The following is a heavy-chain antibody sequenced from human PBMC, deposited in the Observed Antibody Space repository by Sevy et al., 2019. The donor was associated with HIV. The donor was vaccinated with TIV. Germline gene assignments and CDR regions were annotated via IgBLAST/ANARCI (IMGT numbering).Heavy chain of an antibody. CDR2: IYASGSPI. Sequence: GGSLRLSCEGSGFTFRSYEMNWVRQAPGKGLEWISYIYASGSPIYYSDSVRGQFTISRDDAKNSLYLQMDDLRVDDTATYYCARKVGYYYYNGMDLWGQGTTVTVSS. V-gene: IGHV3-48*03. CDR3: ARKVGYYYYNGMDL. CDR1: GFTFRSYE. J-gene: IGHJ6*01.